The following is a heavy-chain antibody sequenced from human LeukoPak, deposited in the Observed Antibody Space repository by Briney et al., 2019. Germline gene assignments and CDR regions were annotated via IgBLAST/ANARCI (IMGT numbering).Heavy chain of an antibody. Sequence: GESLKISCKGSGYSFTSYWISWVRQTPGKGLEWMGRIDPSDSYTNYSPSFQGHVTISADKSISTAYLQWSSLKASDTAMYYCASHSSGWSIWDYWGQGTLVTVSS. V-gene: IGHV5-10-1*01. CDR1: GYSFTSYW. J-gene: IGHJ4*02. CDR2: IDPSDSYT. D-gene: IGHD6-19*01. CDR3: ASHSSGWSIWDY.